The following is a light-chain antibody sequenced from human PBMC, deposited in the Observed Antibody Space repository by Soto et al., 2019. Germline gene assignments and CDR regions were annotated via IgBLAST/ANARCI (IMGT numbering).Light chain of an antibody. CDR2: GAS. CDR1: QSVDTTF. V-gene: IGKV3-20*01. Sequence: EIVLTQSPGSLSLSPGQRATLSCRASQSVDTTFFAWYQKKPGQAPRLLIYGASKMATGIPDRFSGSGSVTDFTLIISRLEPEDFAVYYCQQYMSSVTFGQGTKVEIK. CDR3: QQYMSSVT. J-gene: IGKJ1*01.